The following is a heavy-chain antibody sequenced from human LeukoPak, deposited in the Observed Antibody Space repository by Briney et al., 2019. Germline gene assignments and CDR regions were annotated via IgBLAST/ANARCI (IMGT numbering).Heavy chain of an antibody. CDR3: ARDAAFGVVITDAFDI. V-gene: IGHV3-7*01. D-gene: IGHD3-3*01. CDR2: IKDDGSEK. Sequence: GESLKISCAASGFTFSSYWMSWIRQAPGKGLEWVANIKDDGSEKYYVDSVKGRFTISRDNAKNSLYLQMNSLRAEDTAVYYCARDAAFGVVITDAFDIWGQGTMVTVSS. CDR1: GFTFSSYW. J-gene: IGHJ3*02.